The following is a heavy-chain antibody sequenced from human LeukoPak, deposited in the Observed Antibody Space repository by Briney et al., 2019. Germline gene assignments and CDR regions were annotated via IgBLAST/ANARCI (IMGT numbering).Heavy chain of an antibody. Sequence: PGWSLRLSCAASGFTFSSYGMHWVRQAPGKGLDWVAVIWYDGSKVYYADSVKGRFNISRDNSRNTLYLQMNSLRAEDTAVYYCARDLVWSGYYTLDYWGQGTLVTVSS. CDR3: ARDLVWSGYYTLDY. D-gene: IGHD3-3*01. J-gene: IGHJ4*02. CDR2: IWYDGSKV. CDR1: GFTFSSYG. V-gene: IGHV3-33*01.